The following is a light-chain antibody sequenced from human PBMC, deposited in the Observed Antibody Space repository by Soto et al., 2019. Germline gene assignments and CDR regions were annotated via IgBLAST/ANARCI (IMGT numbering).Light chain of an antibody. CDR2: AAS. V-gene: IGKV1-8*01. J-gene: IGKJ1*01. Sequence: AIGMTQSPSSLSASPGERVTLTCLASQGISSYLAWYQQKPGKAPKLLIYAASTWQSGVPARFSGSGSGTEFTLTISSLQPDDFATYYCQQYNSFPPTFGQGTKVDIK. CDR3: QQYNSFPPT. CDR1: QGISSY.